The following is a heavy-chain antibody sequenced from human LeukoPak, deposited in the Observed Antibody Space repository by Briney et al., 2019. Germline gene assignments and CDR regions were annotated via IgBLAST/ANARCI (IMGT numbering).Heavy chain of an antibody. Sequence: SETLSLTCTVSPGSISSDSYYWAWIRQPPGTGLDWIGSVSYSGSTYFNPSLKSRVTISLDTSKQQFSLKVTSMTAADTAVYFCARDNVVDATSGIDYWGQGTLVTVSS. CDR1: PGSISSDSYY. J-gene: IGHJ4*02. V-gene: IGHV4-39*07. CDR3: ARDNVVDATSGIDY. D-gene: IGHD2-15*01. CDR2: VSYSGST.